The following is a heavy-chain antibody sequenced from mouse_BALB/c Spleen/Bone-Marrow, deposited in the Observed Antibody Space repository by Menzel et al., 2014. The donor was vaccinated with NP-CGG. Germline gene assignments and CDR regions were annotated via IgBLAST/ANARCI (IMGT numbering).Heavy chain of an antibody. CDR2: ISSGGGST. D-gene: IGHD1-2*01. CDR1: GFAFSSYD. J-gene: IGHJ4*01. CDR3: ARHYGYGAMDY. V-gene: IGHV5-12-1*01. Sequence: EVMLVESGGGLVKPGGSLKLSCAASGFAFSSYDMSWVRQTPEKGLEWVAYISSGGGSTYYPDTVKGRFTISGDNAKNTLYLQMSSLKSEDTAMYYCARHYGYGAMDYWGQGTSVTVSS.